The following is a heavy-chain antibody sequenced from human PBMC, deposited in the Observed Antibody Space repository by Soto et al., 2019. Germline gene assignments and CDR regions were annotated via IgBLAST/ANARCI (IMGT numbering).Heavy chain of an antibody. CDR2: IYYSGST. J-gene: IGHJ4*02. D-gene: IGHD3-22*01. CDR3: ARDYYDSSGYSLDY. CDR1: GGSISSYY. V-gene: IGHV4-59*01. Sequence: PETLYHTCTVTGGSISSYYWSLIRQPPGKGLEWIGYIYYSGSTNYNPSLKSRVTISVDTSKNQFSLKLSSVTAADAAVYYCARDYYDSSGYSLDYWGQGTLVTVS.